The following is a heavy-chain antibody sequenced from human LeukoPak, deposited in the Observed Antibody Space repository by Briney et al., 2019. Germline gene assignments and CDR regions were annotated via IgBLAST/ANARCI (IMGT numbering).Heavy chain of an antibody. Sequence: PPQTLSPTCTLSGGSISSSSYDWGWIRQPPGKGLEWIGSINDRGSSYYTPSRKSRVTISVDTSKNQFSLKLSSVTAADTAVYYCARQGRPHFDWLLRAFDPWGQGTLVTVSS. J-gene: IGHJ5*02. D-gene: IGHD3-9*01. CDR1: GGSISSSSYD. CDR2: INDRGSS. CDR3: ARQGRPHFDWLLRAFDP. V-gene: IGHV4-39*01.